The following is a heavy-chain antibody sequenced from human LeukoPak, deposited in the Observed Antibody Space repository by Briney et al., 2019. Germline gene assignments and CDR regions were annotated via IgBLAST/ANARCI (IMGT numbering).Heavy chain of an antibody. CDR1: GFTFSTYS. Sequence: GGSLRLSCAASGFTFSTYSMSWVRQAPGKGLEWVSSISSTSNYIFYADSVKGRFTISRDNAKNSLYLQMNSLRAEDTAVYYCARDQSRGDYWGQGTLVAVSS. J-gene: IGHJ4*02. CDR3: ARDQSRGDY. V-gene: IGHV3-21*01. CDR2: ISSTSNYI. D-gene: IGHD3-16*01.